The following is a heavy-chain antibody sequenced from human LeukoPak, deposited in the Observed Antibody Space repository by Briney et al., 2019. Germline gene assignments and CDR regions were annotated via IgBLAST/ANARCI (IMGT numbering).Heavy chain of an antibody. CDR3: ATGGTYYYGNTSYHTFDY. V-gene: IGHV1-24*01. Sequence: GASGKVSCKVSGYSLSELSIHWVRQAPGKRLEWMGGFDPEDGETIYAQKFQGRVTMTEDTSTNTAKMELSSLRSDDTAVYYCATGGTYYYGNTSYHTFDYWGQGTLVTVSS. CDR1: GYSLSELS. D-gene: IGHD3-10*01. CDR2: FDPEDGET. J-gene: IGHJ4*02.